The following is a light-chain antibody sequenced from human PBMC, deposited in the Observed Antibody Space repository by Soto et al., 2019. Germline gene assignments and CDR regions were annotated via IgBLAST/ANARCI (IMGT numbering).Light chain of an antibody. J-gene: IGLJ1*01. CDR3: CSYAGSYSYV. CDR1: SSDVGGHNY. V-gene: IGLV2-11*01. Sequence: HSALTQPRSVSGSPGQSVTISCTGTSSDVGGHNYVSWYQQHPGKAPKLMIFDVTKRPSGVPDRFSGSKSGNTASLTISGLQAEDEANYYCCSYAGSYSYVFGAGTKVTVL. CDR2: DVT.